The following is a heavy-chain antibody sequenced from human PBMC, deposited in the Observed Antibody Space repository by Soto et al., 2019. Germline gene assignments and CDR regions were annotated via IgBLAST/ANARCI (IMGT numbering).Heavy chain of an antibody. CDR2: IYSSGST. Sequence: QVQLQESGQGLVKPSETLSLTCIVSSASISNYYWSWIRQPPGKGLEWIGYIYSSGSTNYNPSRKSRVTSSIETSIKQFSLKLSSVTAADTAVHYCARQGNCTTGVCPPQEKNFQHWGQGTLVTVSS. CDR3: ARQGNCTTGVCPPQEKNFQH. V-gene: IGHV4-59*08. D-gene: IGHD2-8*01. J-gene: IGHJ1*01. CDR1: SASISNYY.